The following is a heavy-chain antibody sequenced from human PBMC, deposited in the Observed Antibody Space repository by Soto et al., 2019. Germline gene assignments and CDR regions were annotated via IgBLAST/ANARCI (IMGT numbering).Heavy chain of an antibody. CDR3: ARDKSDLRFLEWSYYFDY. CDR1: GFTFSSYA. Sequence: QVQLVESGGGVVQPGRSLRLSCAASGFTFSSYAIHWVRQAPGKGLEWVAVISYDGSNKYYADSVKGRFTISRDNSKNPLYLPMNSLRAEDTAVYYRARDKSDLRFLEWSYYFDYWGQGTLVTVSS. V-gene: IGHV3-30-3*01. D-gene: IGHD3-3*01. CDR2: ISYDGSNK. J-gene: IGHJ4*02.